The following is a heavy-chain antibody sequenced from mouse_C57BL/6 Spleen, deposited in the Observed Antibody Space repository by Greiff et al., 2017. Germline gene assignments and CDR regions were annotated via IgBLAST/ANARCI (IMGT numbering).Heavy chain of an antibody. CDR3: AMSLTTVVATSHYYYAMDY. J-gene: IGHJ4*01. CDR2: ILPSIGRT. CDR1: DSEVFPIAY. V-gene: IGHV15-2*01. Sequence: QVQLQQSGSELRSPGSSVKLSCKDFDSEVFPIAYMSWVRQKPGHGFEWIGGILPSIGRTIYGEKFEDKATLDADTLSNTAYLELNSLTSEDSAIYYCAMSLTTVVATSHYYYAMDYWGQGTSVTVSS. D-gene: IGHD1-1*01.